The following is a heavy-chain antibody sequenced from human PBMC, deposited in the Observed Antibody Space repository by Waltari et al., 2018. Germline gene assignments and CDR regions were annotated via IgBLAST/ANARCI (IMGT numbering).Heavy chain of an antibody. V-gene: IGHV3-23*01. CDR1: GFTFSSFA. Sequence: EVQLLESGGGLEQPGGSLRVSCVASGFTFSSFAMSWVRQAPEKGLEWVSVISASGDITYYADSVRGRFTISRDNSKNTLYLQINSLRDEDTAVYYCAKHTDYYGSGTPRASDVFDIWGQGTMVTVSS. J-gene: IGHJ3*02. D-gene: IGHD3-10*01. CDR3: AKHTDYYGSGTPRASDVFDI. CDR2: ISASGDIT.